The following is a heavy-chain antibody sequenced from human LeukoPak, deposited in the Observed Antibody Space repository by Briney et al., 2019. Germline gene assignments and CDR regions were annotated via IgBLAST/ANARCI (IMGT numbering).Heavy chain of an antibody. D-gene: IGHD1-26*01. J-gene: IGHJ4*02. CDR3: ARDWREGEYVGATDKYYFDY. V-gene: IGHV1-46*01. Sequence: ASVKVSCKASGYTFTSYYMHWVRQAPGQGLEWMGIINPSGGSTNYAQKFQGRVTMTRDTSTSTVYMELSSLRSEDTAVYYCARDWREGEYVGATDKYYFDYWGQGTLVTVSS. CDR1: GYTFTSYY. CDR2: INPSGGST.